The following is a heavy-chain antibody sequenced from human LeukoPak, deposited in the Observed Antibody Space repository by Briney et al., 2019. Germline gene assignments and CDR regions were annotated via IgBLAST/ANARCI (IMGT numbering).Heavy chain of an antibody. D-gene: IGHD2-15*01. CDR2: IIPIFGTA. J-gene: IGHJ3*02. Sequence: ASVKVSCKASGRTFSSYAISWVRQAPGQGLEWMGGIIPIFGTANYAQKFQGRVTITAYESTSTAYMELSSLRSEDTAVYYCARDPIRYCSGGSCYAGLAFDIWGQGTMVTVSS. V-gene: IGHV1-69*13. CDR3: ARDPIRYCSGGSCYAGLAFDI. CDR1: GRTFSSYA.